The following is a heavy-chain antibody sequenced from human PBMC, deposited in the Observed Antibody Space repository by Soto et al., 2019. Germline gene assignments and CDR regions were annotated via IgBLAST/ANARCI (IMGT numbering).Heavy chain of an antibody. D-gene: IGHD6-13*01. Sequence: SVKVSCKASGGTFSSYAISWVRQAPGQGLEWMGGIIPIFGTANYAQKFQGRATITADESTSTAYMELSSLRSEDTAVYYCARVDYSRSWYFDYWGQGTLVTVSS. V-gene: IGHV1-69*13. CDR1: GGTFSSYA. J-gene: IGHJ4*02. CDR3: ARVDYSRSWYFDY. CDR2: IIPIFGTA.